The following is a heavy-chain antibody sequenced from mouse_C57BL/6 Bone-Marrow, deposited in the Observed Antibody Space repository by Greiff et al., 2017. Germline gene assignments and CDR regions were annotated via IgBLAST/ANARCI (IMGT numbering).Heavy chain of an antibody. V-gene: IGHV2-6-1*01. CDR3: ARHIPTGFYAMDY. Sequence: VQLVESGPGLVAPSQSLSITCTVSGFSLTSYGVHWVRQPPGKGLEWLVVIWSDGSTTYNSALKSRLSISKDNSKGQVFLKMSSLQTDDTAMYYCARHIPTGFYAMDYWGQGTSVTVSS. CDR1: GFSLTSYG. D-gene: IGHD4-1*01. CDR2: IWSDGST. J-gene: IGHJ4*01.